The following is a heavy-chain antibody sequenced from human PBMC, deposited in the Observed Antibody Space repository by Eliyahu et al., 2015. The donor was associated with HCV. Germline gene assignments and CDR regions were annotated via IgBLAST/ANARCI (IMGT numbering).Heavy chain of an antibody. CDR3: ARSVVPAARADRANWFDP. Sequence: QVQLQESGPELVKPSQTLSLTCTVXGGSISSGXYYWSWIRQPPGKGLEWIGYIYYSGSTYYNPSLKSRVTISVDTSKNQFSLKLSSVTAADTAVYYCARSVVPAARADRANWFDPWGQGTLVTVSS. CDR1: GGSISSGXYY. CDR2: IYYSGST. J-gene: IGHJ5*02. V-gene: IGHV4-30-4*01. D-gene: IGHD2-2*01.